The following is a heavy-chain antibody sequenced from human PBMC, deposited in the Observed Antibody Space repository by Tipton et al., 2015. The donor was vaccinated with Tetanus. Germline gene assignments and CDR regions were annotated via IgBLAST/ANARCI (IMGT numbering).Heavy chain of an antibody. Sequence: TLSLTCAVSGGSISSGDYSWSWIRQPPGKGLEWIGYIYDSGSTYYNPSLKSRATISEDRSKNQTSPRLSSVTAADTAVYYCARDHGITWGGMGYYYGMDVWGQGTTVTVSS. CDR3: ARDHGITWGGMGYYYGMDV. CDR1: GGSISSGDYS. D-gene: IGHD3-16*01. J-gene: IGHJ6*02. CDR2: IYDSGST. V-gene: IGHV4-30-2*01.